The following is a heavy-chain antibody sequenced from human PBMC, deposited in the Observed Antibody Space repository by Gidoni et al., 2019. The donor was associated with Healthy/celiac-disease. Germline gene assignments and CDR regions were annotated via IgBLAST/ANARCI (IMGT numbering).Heavy chain of an antibody. CDR3: ARNPPGGYYYYGMDV. Sequence: QVQLVPSGAEVKKPGSSVKVSCNTSGGTFSSYAISWVRQAPGQGLEWMGGIIPRFGTEKYAQKFQGRVTITADESTSTAYMELSRLRSEDTAVYYCARNPPGGYYYYGMDVWGQGTTVTVSS. D-gene: IGHD3-16*01. J-gene: IGHJ6*02. CDR1: GGTFSSYA. CDR2: IIPRFGTE. V-gene: IGHV1-69*01.